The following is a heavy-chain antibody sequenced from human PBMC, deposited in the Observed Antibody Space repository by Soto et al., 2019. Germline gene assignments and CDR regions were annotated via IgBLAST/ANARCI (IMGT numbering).Heavy chain of an antibody. Sequence: QVQLQESGPGLVKPSGTLSLTCAVSGGSISSSNLWSWVRPPPGKGLEWIGEIYHSGSTNFNPSHKSRVTISVDTSKNPFSLNLNSVTAAATAVYYCARRITMILDWGQGTLVTVSS. V-gene: IGHV4-4*02. CDR2: IYHSGST. J-gene: IGHJ4*02. CDR1: GGSISSSNL. CDR3: ARRITMILD. D-gene: IGHD3-22*01.